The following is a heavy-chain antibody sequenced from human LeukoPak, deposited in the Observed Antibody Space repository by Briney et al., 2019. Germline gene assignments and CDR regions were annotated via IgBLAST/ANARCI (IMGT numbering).Heavy chain of an antibody. CDR1: GYTFTSYG. V-gene: IGHV1-18*01. CDR3: ARDGPAVKYSGSLAGY. D-gene: IGHD1-26*01. CDR2: ISAYNGNT. J-gene: IGHJ4*02. Sequence: ASVKVSCKASGYTFTSYGISWVRQAPGQGLEWMGWISAYNGNTNYAQKLQGRVTMTTDTSTSTASMELRSLRSDDTAVYYCARDGPAVKYSGSLAGYWGQGTLVTVSS.